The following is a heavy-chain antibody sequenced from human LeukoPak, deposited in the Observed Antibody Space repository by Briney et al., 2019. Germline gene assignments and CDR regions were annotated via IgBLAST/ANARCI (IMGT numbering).Heavy chain of an antibody. D-gene: IGHD4-17*01. CDR3: ARVGVTTGDYYGMDV. CDR1: GGSFSGYY. J-gene: IGHJ6*02. Sequence: SETLSLTCAVYGGSFSGYYWSWIRQPPGKGLEWIGEINHSGSTNYNPSLNSRVTISVDTSKNQFSLKLSSVTAADTAVYYCARVGVTTGDYYGMDVWGQGTTVTVSS. V-gene: IGHV4-34*01. CDR2: INHSGST.